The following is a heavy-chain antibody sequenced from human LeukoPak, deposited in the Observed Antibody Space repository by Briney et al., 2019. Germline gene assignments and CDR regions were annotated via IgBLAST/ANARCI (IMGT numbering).Heavy chain of an antibody. CDR1: GGSISSYY. Sequence: SETLSLTCTVSGGSISSYYWSWIRQPPGKGLEWIGYIYYSGSTNYSPSLKSRVTISVDTSKNQFSLKLSSVTAADTAVYYCARHGWAVAGTGVWYFDYWGQGTLVTVSS. D-gene: IGHD6-19*01. J-gene: IGHJ4*02. CDR3: ARHGWAVAGTGVWYFDY. CDR2: IYYSGST. V-gene: IGHV4-59*08.